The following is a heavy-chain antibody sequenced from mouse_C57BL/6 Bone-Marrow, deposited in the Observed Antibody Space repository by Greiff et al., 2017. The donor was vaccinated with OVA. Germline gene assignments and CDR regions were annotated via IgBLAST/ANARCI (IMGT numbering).Heavy chain of an antibody. V-gene: IGHV1-39*01. CDR3: ASSYYGNYQAWFAY. D-gene: IGHD2-10*01. CDR1: GYSFTDYN. J-gene: IGHJ3*01. Sequence: LVESGPELVKPGASVKISCKASGYSFTDYNMNWVKQSNGKSLEWIGVINPNYGTTSYNQKFKGKATLTVDQSSSTAYMQLNSLTSEDSAVYYCASSYYGNYQAWFAYWGQGTLVTVSA. CDR2: INPNYGTT.